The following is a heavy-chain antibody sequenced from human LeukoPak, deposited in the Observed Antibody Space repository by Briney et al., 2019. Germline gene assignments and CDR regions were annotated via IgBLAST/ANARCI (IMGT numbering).Heavy chain of an antibody. V-gene: IGHV4-61*01. D-gene: IGHD5-24*01. CDR1: GGSVSSASHY. J-gene: IGHJ4*02. CDR2: SHNSGST. CDR3: ARDRDGYNRWDFDC. Sequence: TSSETLSLTCTVSGGSVSSASHYCSWIRQSPGKGLEWIGYSHNSGSTNYNPSLKSRVTISIDTSKNQFSLNLSSVTAADTAVYYCARDRDGYNRWDFDCWGQGTLVTVSA.